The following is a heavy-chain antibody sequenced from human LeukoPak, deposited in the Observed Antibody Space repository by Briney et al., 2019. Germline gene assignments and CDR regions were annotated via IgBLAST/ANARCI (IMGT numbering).Heavy chain of an antibody. J-gene: IGHJ4*02. Sequence: PGGSLRLSCAASGFTFSNYWMHWVRQAPRKGLVWVSRINSDGINTSYADSVKGRFTISRDNAKNTLNLQMNSLRAEDTAVYYCARDEWGSSRPEDWGQGTLVTVSS. V-gene: IGHV3-74*01. D-gene: IGHD6-13*01. CDR1: GFTFSNYW. CDR2: INSDGINT. CDR3: ARDEWGSSRPED.